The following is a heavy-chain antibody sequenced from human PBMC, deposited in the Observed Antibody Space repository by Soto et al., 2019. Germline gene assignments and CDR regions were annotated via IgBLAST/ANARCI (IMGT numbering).Heavy chain of an antibody. D-gene: IGHD6-6*01. CDR3: ARVVPIDYYYYYMDV. J-gene: IGHJ6*03. CDR1: GGSISSYY. Sequence: SETLSLSCTVSGGSISSYYWSWIRQPPGKGLEWIGYIYYSGSTNYNPSLKSRVTISVDTSKNQFSLKLSSVTAADTAVYYCARVVPIDYYYYYMDVWGKGTTVTVSS. CDR2: IYYSGST. V-gene: IGHV4-59*01.